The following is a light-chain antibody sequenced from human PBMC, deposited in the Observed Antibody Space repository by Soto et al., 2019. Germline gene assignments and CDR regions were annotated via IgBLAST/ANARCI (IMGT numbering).Light chain of an antibody. CDR3: QQYKNWPTWT. CDR2: GAS. J-gene: IGKJ1*01. Sequence: EIVMTQSPATLSLSTGARATLSCGASQSVSSTLAWYQQKPGQAPRLLVYGASTRATGIPARFSGIGCGTEFFITISSLQSQDFVVYYCQQYKNWPTWTFGQGTKVDIK. V-gene: IGKV3-15*01. CDR1: QSVSST.